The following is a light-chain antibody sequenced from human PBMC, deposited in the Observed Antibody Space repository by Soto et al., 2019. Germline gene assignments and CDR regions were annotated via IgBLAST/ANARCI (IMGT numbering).Light chain of an antibody. CDR3: SSYTSSSTLE. Sequence: QSALTQPASVSGSPGRSITISCTGTSSDVGGYNYVSWYQHHPGKAPKLMIYAVSKRPSGVSNRFSGSKSGNTASLTISGLQAEDEADYYCSSYTSSSTLEFGGGTKVTVL. J-gene: IGLJ3*02. CDR2: AVS. V-gene: IGLV2-14*01. CDR1: SSDVGGYNY.